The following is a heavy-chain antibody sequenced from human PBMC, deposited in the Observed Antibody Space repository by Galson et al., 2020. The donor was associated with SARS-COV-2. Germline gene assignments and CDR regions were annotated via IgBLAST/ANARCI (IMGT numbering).Heavy chain of an antibody. D-gene: IGHD6-19*01. J-gene: IGHJ6*02. Sequence: GESLKISCAASGFTFSSYGMHWVRQAPGKGLEWVAVIWYDGSNKYYADSVKGRFTISRDNSKNTLYLQMNSLRAEDTAVYYCARDGRPNSSGWYWLTKKDYYGMDVWGQGTTVTVSS. CDR2: IWYDGSNK. V-gene: IGHV3-33*01. CDR1: GFTFSSYG. CDR3: ARDGRPNSSGWYWLTKKDYYGMDV.